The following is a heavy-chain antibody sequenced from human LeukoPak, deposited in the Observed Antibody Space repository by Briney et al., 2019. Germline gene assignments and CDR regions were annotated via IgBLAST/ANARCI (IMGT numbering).Heavy chain of an antibody. Sequence: GGSLRLSCAASGFTFDDYAMHWVRQAPGKGLEWVSGISWNSGSIGYADSVKGRFTISRDNAKNSLYLQMNSLRAEDTALYYCAKEDRRGRHFDYRGQGALVTVSS. V-gene: IGHV3-9*01. J-gene: IGHJ4*02. CDR2: ISWNSGSI. CDR1: GFTFDDYA. CDR3: AKEDRRGRHFDY. D-gene: IGHD3-16*01.